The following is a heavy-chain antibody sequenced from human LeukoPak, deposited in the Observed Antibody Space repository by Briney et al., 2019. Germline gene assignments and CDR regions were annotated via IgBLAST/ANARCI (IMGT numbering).Heavy chain of an antibody. V-gene: IGHV3-15*01. CDR1: RFRFSTFP. Sequence: GGSLRLSCAASRFRFSTFPMGWVRQAPGKGLEWVGRIKSKTDGGTTDYAAPVKGRFTISRDDSKNTLYLQMNSLRAEDTAVYYCTRDSTTFRFGYWGQGALVTVSS. J-gene: IGHJ4*02. D-gene: IGHD4-11*01. CDR3: TRDSTTFRFGY. CDR2: IKSKTDGGTT.